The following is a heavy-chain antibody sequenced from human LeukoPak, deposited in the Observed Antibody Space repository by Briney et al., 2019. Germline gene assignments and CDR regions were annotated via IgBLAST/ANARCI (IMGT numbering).Heavy chain of an antibody. CDR3: ARVITIFGVVIDP. CDR2: IYYSGSS. CDR1: GGSISSYY. D-gene: IGHD3-3*01. J-gene: IGHJ5*02. Sequence: SETLSLTCTVSGGSISSYYWSWIRQPPGKGLEWIGYIYYSGSSNYNPSLKSRVTISVDTSKNQFSLKLSSVTAADTAVYYCARVITIFGVVIDPWGQGTLVTVSS. V-gene: IGHV4-59*01.